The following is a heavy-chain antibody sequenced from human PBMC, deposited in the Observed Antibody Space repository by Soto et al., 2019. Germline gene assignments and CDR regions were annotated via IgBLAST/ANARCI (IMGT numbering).Heavy chain of an antibody. CDR1: GYTFTSYG. J-gene: IGHJ6*02. CDR2: ISAYNGNT. CDR3: ARAPYLLKSLPYGSGSYYNNYYYYGMDV. V-gene: IGHV1-18*01. D-gene: IGHD3-10*01. Sequence: AAVKVSCKASGYTFTSYGISWVRQAPGQGLEWMGWISAYNGNTNYAQKPQGRVTMTTDTSTSTAYMELRSLRSDDTAMYYCARAPYLLKSLPYGSGSYYNNYYYYGMDVWGQGTTVTVSS.